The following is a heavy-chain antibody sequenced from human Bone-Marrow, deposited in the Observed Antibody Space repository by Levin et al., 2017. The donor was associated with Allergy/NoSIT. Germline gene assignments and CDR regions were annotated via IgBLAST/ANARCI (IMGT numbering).Heavy chain of an antibody. D-gene: IGHD2-2*02. CDR1: KFTFSTYW. Sequence: LSLTCVASKFTFSTYWMSWVRQAPGKGLEWVANINQDGSEKYYVDSLKGRFTISRDNAKNSLSLHMNNLRAEDTAVYYCARALRYCSSASCYSYFDYWGQGTLVTVSS. J-gene: IGHJ4*02. CDR3: ARALRYCSSASCYSYFDY. CDR2: INQDGSEK. V-gene: IGHV3-7*04.